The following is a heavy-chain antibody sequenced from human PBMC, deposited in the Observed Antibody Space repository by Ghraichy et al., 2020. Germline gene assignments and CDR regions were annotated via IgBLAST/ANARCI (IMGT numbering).Heavy chain of an antibody. CDR3: ARRPPGGVAAGGAYYYAMDV. Sequence: SETLSLTCTVSGGSISSYYWSWIRQPPGKVLEYIGYVYYSGSTDYSGSTDYNPSLKSRVTISVDMSMSQFSLKLTSVTAADTAVYYCARRPPGGVAAGGAYYYAMDVWGQGTTITV. J-gene: IGHJ6*02. CDR1: GGSISSYY. D-gene: IGHD6-13*01. CDR2: VYYSGSTDYSGST. V-gene: IGHV4-59*08.